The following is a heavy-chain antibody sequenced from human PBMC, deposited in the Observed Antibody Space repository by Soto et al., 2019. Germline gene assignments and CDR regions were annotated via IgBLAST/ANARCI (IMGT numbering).Heavy chain of an antibody. J-gene: IGHJ4*02. CDR1: GFSLSTSGVG. CDR2: IYWDDYK. CDR3: VKTGGGDRILDY. D-gene: IGHD3-16*01. Sequence: QITLKESGPALVKPTQTLTLTCTFSGFSLSTSGVGVGWIRQPPGEALEWLALIYWDDYKHFSPSLESRLTITKDTSKNQVVLKMTNMDPVDKATYSCVKTGGGDRILDYWGQGTLVTVSS. V-gene: IGHV2-5*02.